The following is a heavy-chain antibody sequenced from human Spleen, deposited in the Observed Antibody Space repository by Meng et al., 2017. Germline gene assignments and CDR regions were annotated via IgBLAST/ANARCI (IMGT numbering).Heavy chain of an antibody. CDR2: INPNSGGT. Sequence: ASVKVSCKASGYTFTGYFMQWVRQAPGQGLEWMGWINPNSGGTNYAQKFQGRVTMTWDSSINTAYMELGSLRSDDTAVYYCARGRPRGDRAFDIWGQGTMVTVSS. V-gene: IGHV1-2*02. J-gene: IGHJ3*02. CDR3: ARGRPRGDRAFDI. D-gene: IGHD3-10*01. CDR1: GYTFTGYF.